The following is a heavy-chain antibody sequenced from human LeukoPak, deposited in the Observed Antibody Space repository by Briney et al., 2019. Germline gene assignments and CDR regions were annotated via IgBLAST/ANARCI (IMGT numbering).Heavy chain of an antibody. CDR2: ISWNSGSI. CDR3: AIAAANFDY. J-gene: IGHJ4*02. Sequence: GRSLRLSCAASGFTFDDYAMHWVRQAPGKGLEWVSGISWNSGSIVYADSVKGRFTISRDNAKNSLYLQMNSLRAEDTALYYCAIAAANFDYWGQGTLVTVSS. V-gene: IGHV3-9*01. D-gene: IGHD6-6*01. CDR1: GFTFDDYA.